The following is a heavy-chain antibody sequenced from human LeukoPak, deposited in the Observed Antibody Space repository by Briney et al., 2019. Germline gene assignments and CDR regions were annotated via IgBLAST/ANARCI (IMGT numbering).Heavy chain of an antibody. CDR2: MNRDGSEK. V-gene: IGHV3-7*01. CDR1: GFTFSSYW. D-gene: IGHD3-16*01. CDR3: ARDGGIIRFGGQDV. Sequence: GGSLRLSCAASGFTFSSYWMSWVRQAPVKGLEWVANMNRDGSEKNYVDSIKGRFTISRDNAANSLYLQMNSLRVEDTAVYYCARDGGIIRFGGQDVWGQGTTVIVS. J-gene: IGHJ6*02.